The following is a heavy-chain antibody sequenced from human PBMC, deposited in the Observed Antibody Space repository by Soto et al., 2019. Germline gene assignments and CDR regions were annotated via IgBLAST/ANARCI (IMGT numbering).Heavy chain of an antibody. CDR3: AHSVYASSGYYVPAAVDI. CDR1: GFSLSTSGVG. D-gene: IGHD3-22*01. CDR2: IYWNDDK. J-gene: IGHJ3*02. Sequence: QITLKESGPTLVKPTQTLTLTCTFSGFSLSTSGVGVGWIRQPPGKALEWLALIYWNDDKRYSPSLKSRLTITKDPSKTQVVLTMTILDPVDTATYSCAHSVYASSGYYVPAAVDIWGQGTMVTVSS. V-gene: IGHV2-5*01.